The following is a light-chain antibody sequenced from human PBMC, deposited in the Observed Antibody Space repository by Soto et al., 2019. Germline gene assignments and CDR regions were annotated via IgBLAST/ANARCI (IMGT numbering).Light chain of an antibody. Sequence: DIQMTQSPSTLSASVGDRVTITCRASQSISSWLAWYQQKPGKAPKLLIYDASSLESGDPSRFSGSGSGTEFPLTFCGLQPDDFAVYNCQQYNSYLLTFCGGTQVEIK. CDR3: QQYNSYLLT. V-gene: IGKV1-5*01. CDR2: DAS. J-gene: IGKJ4*01. CDR1: QSISSW.